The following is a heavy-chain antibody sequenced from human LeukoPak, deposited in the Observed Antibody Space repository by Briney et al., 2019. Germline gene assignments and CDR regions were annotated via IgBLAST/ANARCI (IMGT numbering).Heavy chain of an antibody. D-gene: IGHD3-22*01. CDR2: FYYSGST. CDR1: GGSISSSSHY. J-gene: IGHJ4*02. Sequence: SETLSLTCTVSGGSISSSSHYWGWIRQPPGRGLVWIGSFYYSGSTYYNPSLKSRVTMSVDTSKNQFSLNLTSVTAADTAVYYCTRELSGSQDSWGQGTLVTVSS. V-gene: IGHV4-39*07. CDR3: TRELSGSQDS.